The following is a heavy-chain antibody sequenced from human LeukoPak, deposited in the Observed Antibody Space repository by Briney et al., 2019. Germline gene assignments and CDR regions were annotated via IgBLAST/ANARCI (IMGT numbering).Heavy chain of an antibody. Sequence: SETLSLTCTVSGGSISSSSYYWGWIRQPPGKGLEWIGYIYYSGSTNYNPSLKSRVTISVDTSKNQFSLKLSSVTAADTAVYYCARGADRLDYWGQGTLVTVSS. CDR3: ARGADRLDY. CDR2: IYYSGST. CDR1: GGSISSSSYY. V-gene: IGHV4-61*05. J-gene: IGHJ4*02.